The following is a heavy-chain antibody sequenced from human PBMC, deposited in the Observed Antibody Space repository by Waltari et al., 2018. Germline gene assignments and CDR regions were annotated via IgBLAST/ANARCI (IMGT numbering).Heavy chain of an antibody. CDR2: ISAYNGNT. CDR3: ARVRLRGVKGLDY. D-gene: IGHD3-16*01. CDR1: GFTVSSNY. Sequence: VQLVESGGGLIQPGGSLRLSCAASGFTVSSNYMSWVRQAPGQGREWMGWISAYNGNTNYAQKLQGRVTMTTDTSTSTAYMELRSLRSDDTAVYYCARVRLRGVKGLDYWGQGTLVTVSS. J-gene: IGHJ4*02. V-gene: IGHV1-18*04.